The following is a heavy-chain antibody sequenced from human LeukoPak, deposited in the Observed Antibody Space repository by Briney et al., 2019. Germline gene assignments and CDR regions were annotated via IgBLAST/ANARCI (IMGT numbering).Heavy chain of an antibody. V-gene: IGHV1-8*01. D-gene: IGHD3-9*01. CDR1: GYTFTSYD. CDR3: ARGATSSKYDMGSGFDP. Sequence: GASVKVSCKASGYTFTSYDINWVRQAPGQGLEWMGWMNPNSGNTGYAQKFQGRVTMTRNTSISTAYMELSSLRSEDTAVYYCARGATSSKYDMGSGFDPWGQGTLVTVSS. CDR2: MNPNSGNT. J-gene: IGHJ5*02.